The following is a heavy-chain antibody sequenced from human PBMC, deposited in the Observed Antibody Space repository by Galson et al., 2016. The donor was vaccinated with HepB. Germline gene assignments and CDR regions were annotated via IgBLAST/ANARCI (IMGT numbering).Heavy chain of an antibody. CDR2: IYASGNG. V-gene: IGHV3-53*01. CDR3: ARIVPASAGTGYPDY. J-gene: IGHJ4*02. CDR1: GFSVSSTH. D-gene: IGHD6-13*01. Sequence: SLRLSCAGSGFSVSSTHMSWVRQTPGKGLEWVAVIYASGNGHYGDSVKGQFSIFRDISKNTLYLQMNSLSVEDTAVYFCARIVPASAGTGYPDYWGQGTLVTVSS.